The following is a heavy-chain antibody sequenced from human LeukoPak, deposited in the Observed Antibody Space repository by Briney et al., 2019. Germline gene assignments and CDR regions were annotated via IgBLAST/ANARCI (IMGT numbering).Heavy chain of an antibody. V-gene: IGHV1-2*02. CDR3: ARGTGYSSSWSWYFDL. CDR2: ISPNSGGT. D-gene: IGHD6-13*01. J-gene: IGHJ2*01. Sequence: GASVKVSCKASGYSFTDYNTHWVRQAPGQGPEWMGWISPNSGGTNYAQKFQGRVTMTRDTSSNTAYMELNGLRSDDTAVYYCARGTGYSSSWSWYFDLWGRGTLVTVSS. CDR1: GYSFTDYN.